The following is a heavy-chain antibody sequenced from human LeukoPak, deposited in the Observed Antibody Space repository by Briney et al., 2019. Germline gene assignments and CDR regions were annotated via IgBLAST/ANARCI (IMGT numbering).Heavy chain of an antibody. V-gene: IGHV3-33*01. CDR2: LWYDGSKR. J-gene: IGHJ4*02. CDR1: GLTFSSYG. D-gene: IGHD4-17*01. CDR3: ARETLSMPTLTTGEFDY. Sequence: GASLRLSCAASGLTFSSYGMDWVRQAPGKGLEWVALLWYDGSKRSYADSVKGRFTISRDNSKNPRYLQMNSLRAEDTAVYYCARETLSMPTLTTGEFDYWGQGTLVTVSS.